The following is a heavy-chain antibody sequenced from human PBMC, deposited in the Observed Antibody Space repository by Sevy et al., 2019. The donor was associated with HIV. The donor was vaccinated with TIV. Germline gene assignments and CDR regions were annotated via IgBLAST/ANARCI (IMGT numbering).Heavy chain of an antibody. V-gene: IGHV1-18*01. Sequence: ASVKVSCKASGYTFTSYGISWVRQAPGQGLEWMGWISAYNGNTNYAQKLQGRVTMTTDTSTSTAYMELRSLRSDETAVYYCARNMVYANWFDPWGQGTLVTVSS. CDR1: GYTFTSYG. J-gene: IGHJ5*02. D-gene: IGHD2-8*01. CDR3: ARNMVYANWFDP. CDR2: ISAYNGNT.